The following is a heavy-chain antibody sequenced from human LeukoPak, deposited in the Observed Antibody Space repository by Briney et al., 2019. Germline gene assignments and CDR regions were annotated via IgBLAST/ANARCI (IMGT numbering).Heavy chain of an antibody. V-gene: IGHV3-48*03. CDR1: GFTFSSYE. CDR2: ISSSGSTI. Sequence: PGGSLRLSCAASGFTFSSYEMNWVRQAPGKGLEWVSYISSSGSTIYYADSVKGRFTISRDYAKNSLYLQMNSLRAEDTAVYYCARANYDAFDIWGQGTMVTVSS. D-gene: IGHD5-24*01. CDR3: ARANYDAFDI. J-gene: IGHJ3*02.